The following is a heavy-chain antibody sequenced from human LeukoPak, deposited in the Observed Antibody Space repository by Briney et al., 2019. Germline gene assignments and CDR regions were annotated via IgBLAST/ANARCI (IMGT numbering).Heavy chain of an antibody. CDR1: GFTFSSYA. D-gene: IGHD3-22*01. CDR3: ARAQDYDSSGYVDGFDI. J-gene: IGHJ3*02. Sequence: GRSLRLSCAASGFTFSSYAMHWVRQAPGKGLEWVAVISYDGSKKYYADSVKGRFTISRDNSKNTLYLQMNSLRAEDTAVYYCARAQDYDSSGYVDGFDIWGQGTMVTVSS. CDR2: ISYDGSKK. V-gene: IGHV3-30-3*01.